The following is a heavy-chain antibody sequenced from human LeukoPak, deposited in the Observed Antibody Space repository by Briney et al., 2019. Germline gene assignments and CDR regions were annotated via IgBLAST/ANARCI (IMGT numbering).Heavy chain of an antibody. CDR2: VIPIFGTA. J-gene: IGHJ3*02. CDR1: GGTFSSYA. D-gene: IGHD2-2*01. CDR3: GTAAMYRGYAFDI. Sequence: SVKVSCKASGGTFSSYAISWVRQAPGQGLECMGGVIPIFGTANYAQKFQGRATITADESTSTGYMELSRLRSEDTAVYYCGTAAMYRGYAFDIWGQGTMVTVSS. V-gene: IGHV1-69*01.